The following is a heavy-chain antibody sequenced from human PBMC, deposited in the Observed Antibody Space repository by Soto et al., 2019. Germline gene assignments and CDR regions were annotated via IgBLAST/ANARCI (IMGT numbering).Heavy chain of an antibody. D-gene: IGHD3-16*01. Sequence: ASVKVSCKASGYTFTSYGISWVRQAPGQGLKWMGLISAYNGNTNYAQKLQGRVTMTTDTSTSTAYMELRSLRFDDTSVYYCARDSFGWFDPWGQGTLVTVSS. CDR2: ISAYNGNT. CDR3: ARDSFGWFDP. V-gene: IGHV1-18*01. J-gene: IGHJ5*02. CDR1: GYTFTSYG.